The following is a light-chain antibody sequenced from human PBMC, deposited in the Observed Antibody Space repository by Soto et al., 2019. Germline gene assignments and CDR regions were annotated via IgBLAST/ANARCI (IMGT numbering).Light chain of an antibody. CDR3: ETWDVNSRV. V-gene: IGLV4-60*03. CDR2: LEGSGSY. CDR1: SGHSNNI. J-gene: IGLJ2*01. Sequence: QPVLTQSSSASASLGSSVKLTCTLSSGHSNNIIAWHQQQPGKAPRYLMKLEGSGSYNKGSGVPDRFSGSSSGADRYLTISNLQSEDEADYYCETWDVNSRVFGGGTKLTVL.